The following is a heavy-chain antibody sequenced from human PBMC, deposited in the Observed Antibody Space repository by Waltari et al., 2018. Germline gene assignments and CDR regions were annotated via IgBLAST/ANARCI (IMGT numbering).Heavy chain of an antibody. J-gene: IGHJ4*02. CDR1: GFTFSTYA. CDR3: AKDLSSNTWRFDY. V-gene: IGHV3-23*04. Sequence: EVQLVESGGGLVQPGGSLRLSCAASGFTFSTYAMTWVRQAPGKGLEWVSAFSGGSGNTYYADSVRGRFTISSDNSENTIYLQMSGLRAEDTAVYYCAKDLSSNTWRFDYWGQGTLVTVSS. CDR2: FSGGSGNT. D-gene: IGHD6-13*01.